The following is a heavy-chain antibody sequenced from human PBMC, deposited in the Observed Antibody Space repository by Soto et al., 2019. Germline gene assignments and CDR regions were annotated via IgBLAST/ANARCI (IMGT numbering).Heavy chain of an antibody. CDR3: ASSITQLLTD. J-gene: IGHJ4*02. D-gene: IGHD6-13*01. V-gene: IGHV3-72*01. CDR1: GFSVSDHF. CDR2: IRNRASGDTT. Sequence: EVQLVESGGGSVQPGGSLRLSCTASGFSVSDHFMDWVRQTPGKGLEWVGQIRNRASGDTTFCAASVKGRFTVSRDDSRNSLYLQMNSLKTEDTAVYYCASSITQLLTDWGQGTLVAVAS.